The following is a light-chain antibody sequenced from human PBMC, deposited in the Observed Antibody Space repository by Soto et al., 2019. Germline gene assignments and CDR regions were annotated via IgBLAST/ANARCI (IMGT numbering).Light chain of an antibody. CDR1: HSVNSH. Sequence: MMMTQSPAILSVSPGERVTLSCRTSHSVNSHVAWYQQKPGQAPRLLLYGASTRATGIPVRFSGSGFGTEFTLTISSLQSEDFAVYYCQQYKNWPLFGQGTRLEI. CDR2: GAS. J-gene: IGKJ5*01. V-gene: IGKV3-15*01. CDR3: QQYKNWPL.